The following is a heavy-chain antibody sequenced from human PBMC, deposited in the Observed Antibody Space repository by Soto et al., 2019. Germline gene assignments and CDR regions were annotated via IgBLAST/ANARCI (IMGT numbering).Heavy chain of an antibody. CDR3: ATYLYDSSGYYYFQH. D-gene: IGHD3-22*01. J-gene: IGHJ1*01. CDR1: GFTFSSYA. Sequence: GGSLGLSCAASGFTFSSYAMSWVRQAPGKGLEWVSAISGSGGSTYYADSVKGRFTISRDNSKNTLYLQMNSLRAEDTAVYYCATYLYDSSGYYYFQHWGQGTLVTVSS. V-gene: IGHV3-23*01. CDR2: ISGSGGST.